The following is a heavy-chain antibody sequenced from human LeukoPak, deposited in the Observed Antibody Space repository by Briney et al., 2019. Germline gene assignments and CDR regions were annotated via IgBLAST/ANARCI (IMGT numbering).Heavy chain of an antibody. CDR1: GFTFSNYA. D-gene: IGHD1-1*01. V-gene: IGHV3-23*01. CDR2: VSGTGSST. CDR3: AKVEWKPFNFDY. J-gene: IGHJ4*02. Sequence: PGGSLRLSCAASGFTFSNYAMNWVRQAPGKGLEWVSAVSGTGSSTYYADSVKGRFTISRDNSKNTLYLQMNSLRAEDTAVYYCAKVEWKPFNFDYWGQGTPVTVSS.